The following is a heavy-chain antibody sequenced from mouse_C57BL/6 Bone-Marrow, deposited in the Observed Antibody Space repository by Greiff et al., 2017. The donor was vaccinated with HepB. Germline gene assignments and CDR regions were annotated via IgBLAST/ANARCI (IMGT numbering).Heavy chain of an antibody. D-gene: IGHD1-1*01. CDR2: IDPSDSYT. J-gene: IGHJ2*01. CDR1: GYTFTSYW. V-gene: IGHV1-59*01. CDR3: AREYYGSSLYYFDY. Sequence: VQLQQPGAELVRPGTSVKLSCKASGYTFTSYWMHWVKQRPGQGLEWIGVIDPSDSYTNYNQKFKGKATLTVDTSSSTAYMQLSSLTSEDSAVYYCAREYYGSSLYYFDYWGQGTTLTVSS.